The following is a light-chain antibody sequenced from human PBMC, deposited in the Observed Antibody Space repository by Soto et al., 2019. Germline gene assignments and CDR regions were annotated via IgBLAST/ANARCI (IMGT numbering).Light chain of an antibody. CDR1: RSDVGRYNY. V-gene: IGLV2-14*01. CDR2: EVT. J-gene: IGLJ2*01. Sequence: QSAQSHPASVSWSPGHSITISCTGTRSDVGRYNYVSWYQQHPGKAPKLLIYEVTYRPSGVSTRFSASKSGSTASLTISGIQAEDEDHYYCSSYSTTSSPNVLFGGGTKVTVL. CDR3: SSYSTTSSPNVL.